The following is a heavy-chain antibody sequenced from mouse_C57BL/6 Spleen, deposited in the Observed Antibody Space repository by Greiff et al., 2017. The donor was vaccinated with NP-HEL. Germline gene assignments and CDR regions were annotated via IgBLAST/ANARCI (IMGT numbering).Heavy chain of an antibody. V-gene: IGHV1-69*01. D-gene: IGHD2-2*01. CDR2: IDPSDSYT. CDR1: GYTFTSYW. J-gene: IGHJ3*01. CDR3: ARVGGYDKDFAY. Sequence: QVQLQQPGAELVMPGASVKLSCKASGYTFTSYWMHWVKQRPGQGLEWIGEIDPSDSYTNYNQKFKGKSTLTVDKSSSTAYMQLSSLTSEDSAVYYCARVGGYDKDFAYWGQGTLVTVSA.